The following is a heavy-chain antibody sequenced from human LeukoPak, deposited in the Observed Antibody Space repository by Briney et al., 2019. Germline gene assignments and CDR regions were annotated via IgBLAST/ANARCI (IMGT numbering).Heavy chain of an antibody. J-gene: IGHJ3*01. D-gene: IGHD3-10*01. CDR3: ARGRSITLLRGVAMSDGFDF. V-gene: IGHV3-21*01. CDR2: IDTSTNYI. CDR1: GFTVSTYS. Sequence: PGGSLRLSCAASGFTVSTYSMNWVRQAPGKGLEWVSFIDTSTNYIYYGASVKGRFTISRDNAKNSLYLQMNGLRAEDTAVYYCARGRSITLLRGVAMSDGFDFWGQGAMVTVSS.